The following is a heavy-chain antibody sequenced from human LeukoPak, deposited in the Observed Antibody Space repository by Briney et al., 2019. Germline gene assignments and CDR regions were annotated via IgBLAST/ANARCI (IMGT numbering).Heavy chain of an antibody. CDR3: ARCPPYTSGWYGYFQH. J-gene: IGHJ1*01. Sequence: GGSLRLSCAASGFTFSSYEMNWVRQAPGKGLEWVSYISSSGSTIYYADSVKGRFTISRDNAKNSLYLQMNSLRAEDTAVYYCARCPPYTSGWYGYFQHWGQGTLVSVSS. D-gene: IGHD6-19*01. CDR2: ISSSGSTI. CDR1: GFTFSSYE. V-gene: IGHV3-48*03.